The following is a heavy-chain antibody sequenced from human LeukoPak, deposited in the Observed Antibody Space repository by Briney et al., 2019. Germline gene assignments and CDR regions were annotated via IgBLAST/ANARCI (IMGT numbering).Heavy chain of an antibody. CDR2: IYSGGST. Sequence: GGSLRLSCAASGFTVSSNCMSWVRQAPGKGLEWVSVIYSGGSTYYADSVRGRFTISRDNSKNTLHLQMNSLRAEDTAVYYCARGRPRSRLDYWGQGTLVTVSS. CDR1: GFTVSSNC. V-gene: IGHV3-53*01. CDR3: ARGRPRSRLDY. J-gene: IGHJ4*02.